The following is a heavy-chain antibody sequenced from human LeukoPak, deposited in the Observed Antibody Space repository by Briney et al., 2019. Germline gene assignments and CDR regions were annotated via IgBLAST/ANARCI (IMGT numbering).Heavy chain of an antibody. V-gene: IGHV3-30*02. Sequence: PGGSLRLSCAASGFTFSSYGVHWVRQAPGRGLEWVAFIRYDGSNKYYAGSVKGRFTISRDNSKNTLYLQMNSLRAEDTAVYYCANIAVAATPSFGFDPWGQGTLVTASS. CDR1: GFTFSSYG. J-gene: IGHJ5*02. D-gene: IGHD2-15*01. CDR2: IRYDGSNK. CDR3: ANIAVAATPSFGFDP.